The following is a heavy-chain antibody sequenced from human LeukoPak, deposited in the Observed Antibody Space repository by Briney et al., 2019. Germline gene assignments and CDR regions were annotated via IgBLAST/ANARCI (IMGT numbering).Heavy chain of an antibody. V-gene: IGHV3-53*01. CDR2: IYSGGST. D-gene: IGHD3-22*01. Sequence: PGGSLRLSCAASGFTVSSNYVSWVRQAPGKGLEWVSVIYSGGSTYYADSVKGRFTISRDNSKNTLYLQMNSLRAEDTAVYYCARDHYYDSSGYYSDYWGQGTLVTVSS. CDR3: ARDHYYDSSGYYSDY. J-gene: IGHJ4*02. CDR1: GFTVSSNY.